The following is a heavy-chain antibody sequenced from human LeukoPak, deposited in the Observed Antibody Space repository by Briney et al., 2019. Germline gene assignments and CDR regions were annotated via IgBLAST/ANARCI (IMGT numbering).Heavy chain of an antibody. CDR3: ARSSYFGRSGYQFDN. Sequence: SETLSLTCTVSGGSISSYYWTWIRQPPGKGLEWIGYISYTGSTNYNPSLKRRLTISLDTSKNQYSLKLSSVTAADTAVYYCARSSYFGRSGYQFDNWGQGTLVTVSP. CDR2: ISYTGST. V-gene: IGHV4-59*08. D-gene: IGHD3-22*01. J-gene: IGHJ4*02. CDR1: GGSISSYY.